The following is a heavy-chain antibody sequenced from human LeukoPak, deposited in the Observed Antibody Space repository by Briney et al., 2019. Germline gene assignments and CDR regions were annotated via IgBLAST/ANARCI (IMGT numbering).Heavy chain of an antibody. J-gene: IGHJ4*02. D-gene: IGHD2-2*01. CDR2: AHHDGTK. CDR1: GFTFSSYA. Sequence: GGSLRLSCAASGFTFSSYAMYWVRQAPGEALEWVALAHHDGTKYYSDSVKGRFTVSRDNSKNTVYLQMSSLRAEDTAVYYCAKDTNAFSCDHWGQGTLVTVSS. CDR3: AKDTNAFSCDH. V-gene: IGHV3-30*02.